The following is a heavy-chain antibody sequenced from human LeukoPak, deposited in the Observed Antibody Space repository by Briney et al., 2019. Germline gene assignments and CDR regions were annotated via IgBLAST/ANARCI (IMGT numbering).Heavy chain of an antibody. CDR3: ARVQPRYYDFWSGYQSENWFDP. J-gene: IGHJ5*02. Sequence: SETLSLTCAVYGGSFSGYYWSWIRQPPGKGLEWIGEINHSGSTNYDPSLKSRVTISVDTSKNQFSLKLSSVTAADTAVYYCARVQPRYYDFWSGYQSENWFDPWGQGTLVTVSS. CDR2: INHSGST. D-gene: IGHD3-3*01. V-gene: IGHV4-34*01. CDR1: GGSFSGYY.